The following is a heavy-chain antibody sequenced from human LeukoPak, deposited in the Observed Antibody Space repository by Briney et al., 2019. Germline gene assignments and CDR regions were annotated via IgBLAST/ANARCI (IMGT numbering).Heavy chain of an antibody. CDR2: INGSGGST. D-gene: IGHD4-23*01. V-gene: IGHV3-23*01. CDR1: GFTFSSYA. CDR3: ANLLRWEPY. Sequence: GGSLRLSCAASGFTFSSYAMSWVRQAPGKGLEWVSDINGSGGSTYYADSVKGRFTISRDNSKNTLYLQMNSLRAEDTAVYYCANLLRWEPYWGQGTLVTVSS. J-gene: IGHJ4*02.